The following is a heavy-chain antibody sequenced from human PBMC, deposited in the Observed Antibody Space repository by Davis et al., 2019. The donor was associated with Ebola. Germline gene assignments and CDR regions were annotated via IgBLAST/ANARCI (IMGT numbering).Heavy chain of an antibody. Sequence: MPSETLSLTCAVSGGSISSSNWWSCIRQHPGKGLAWIGYIYYSGSTHYNPSLKSRVTISVDTSKNQFSLKLSSVTAADTAVYYCARAKPSSGYSARYYFDHWGQGTLVTVSS. J-gene: IGHJ4*02. CDR1: GGSISSSNW. CDR2: IYYSGST. CDR3: ARAKPSSGYSARYYFDH. D-gene: IGHD3-22*01. V-gene: IGHV4-31*11.